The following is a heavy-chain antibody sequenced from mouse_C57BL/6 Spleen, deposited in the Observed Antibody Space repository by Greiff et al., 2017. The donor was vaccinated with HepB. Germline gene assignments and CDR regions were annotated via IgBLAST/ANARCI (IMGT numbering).Heavy chain of an antibody. Sequence: VQLQQSGPGLVAPSQSLSITCTVSGFPFTSYAISWVRQPPGKGLEWLGVIWTGGGTNYNSALKSRLSISKVNSKSRVFLKMNILQSDDSARYCCARENSSGRSLAYWGQGTLVTVSA. J-gene: IGHJ3*01. CDR1: GFPFTSYA. D-gene: IGHD3-2*02. V-gene: IGHV2-9-1*01. CDR2: IWTGGGT. CDR3: ARENSSGRSLAY.